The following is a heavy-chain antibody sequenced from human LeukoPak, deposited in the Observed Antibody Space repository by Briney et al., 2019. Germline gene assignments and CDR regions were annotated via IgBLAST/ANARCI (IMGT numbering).Heavy chain of an antibody. Sequence: SETLSLTCTVSGGSISSSSYYWGWIRQPPGKGLEWIGSIYYSGSTYYNPSPKSRVTISVDTSKNQFSLKLSSVTAADTAVYYCARQRLQSSSWYQNWFDPWGQGTPVTVSS. V-gene: IGHV4-39*01. D-gene: IGHD6-13*01. CDR3: ARQRLQSSSWYQNWFDP. CDR1: GGSISSSSYY. CDR2: IYYSGST. J-gene: IGHJ5*02.